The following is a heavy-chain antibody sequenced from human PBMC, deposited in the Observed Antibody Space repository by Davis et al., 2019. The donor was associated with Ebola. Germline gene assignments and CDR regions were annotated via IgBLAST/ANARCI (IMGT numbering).Heavy chain of an antibody. D-gene: IGHD3-10*01. CDR3: SERGSSV. Sequence: PGGSLRLSCTVSGVSISRHYWSWIRQPPGKSLEWIGSIYYTGSAYYNSSLNSRVTISVDTSKNQFSLKLTSVTAADTAMYYCSERGSSVWGQGTLVTLSS. CDR1: GVSISRHY. CDR2: IYYTGSA. J-gene: IGHJ4*02. V-gene: IGHV4-59*11.